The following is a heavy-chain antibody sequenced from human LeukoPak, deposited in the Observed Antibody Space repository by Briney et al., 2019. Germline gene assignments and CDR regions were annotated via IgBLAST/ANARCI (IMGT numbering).Heavy chain of an antibody. Sequence: PGGSLRLSCAASGFTFSSYSMNWVRQAPGKGLEWVSSISSSSSYIYYADSVKGRFTISRDNSKNTLYLQMNSLRAEDTAVYYCAKTESGYSYGSIDYWGQGTLVTVSS. CDR3: AKTESGYSYGSIDY. D-gene: IGHD5-18*01. J-gene: IGHJ4*02. CDR1: GFTFSSYS. V-gene: IGHV3-21*04. CDR2: ISSSSSYI.